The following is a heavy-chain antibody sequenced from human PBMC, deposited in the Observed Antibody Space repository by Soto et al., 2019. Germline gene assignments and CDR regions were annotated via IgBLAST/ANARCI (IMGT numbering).Heavy chain of an antibody. CDR1: GFIFNSYA. CDR2: ISDSGFST. V-gene: IGHV3-23*01. D-gene: IGHD3-3*01. Sequence: EVQLLESGGGLVQPGGSLRLSCAASGFIFNSYAMSWVRQAPGKGLEWVSSISDSGFSTYHADSVKGRXXXXXXXXXXXXXXXXXXXXXXXXXXXXXAKXXGDVWSGKSLFQHWGQGTLVTVXS. CDR3: AKXXGDVWSGKSLFQH. J-gene: IGHJ1*01.